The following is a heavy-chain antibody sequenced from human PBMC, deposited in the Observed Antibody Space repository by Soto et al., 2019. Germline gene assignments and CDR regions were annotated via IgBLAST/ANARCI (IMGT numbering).Heavy chain of an antibody. CDR3: ARWSGYGDL. J-gene: IGHJ4*02. V-gene: IGHV3-23*01. CDR1: GFALSSYA. Sequence: EAQLLESGGGLVQPGGSLRLSCAASGFALSSYAMSWVRQAPGKGLEWVSAISAYGRDTFYADSVKGRFTISRDTSKNTVDLQMNSLRVEDTAIYYCARWSGYGDLWGQGTLVTVSS. CDR2: ISAYGRDT. D-gene: IGHD4-17*01.